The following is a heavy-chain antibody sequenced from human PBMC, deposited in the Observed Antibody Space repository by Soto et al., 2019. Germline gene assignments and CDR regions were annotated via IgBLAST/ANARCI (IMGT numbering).Heavy chain of an antibody. CDR1: GGTLNKHA. J-gene: IGHJ3*01. Sequence: QVQLVQSGAEVKKPGSSVKVSCKASGGTLNKHAITWVRRAPGQGLEWLVGIIPMFGIPNYPQKFQGRVTITADDYTNTSHMELHSLTSDDTAVYYCARGGTSGWLKGAYDVWGQGTMVTGSS. D-gene: IGHD2-2*01. CDR2: IIPMFGIP. V-gene: IGHV1-69*01. CDR3: ARGGTSGWLKGAYDV.